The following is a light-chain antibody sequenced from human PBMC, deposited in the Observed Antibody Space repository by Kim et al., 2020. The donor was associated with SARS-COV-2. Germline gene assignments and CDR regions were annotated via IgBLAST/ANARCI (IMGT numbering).Light chain of an antibody. CDR2: DVS. CDR1: SSDVGGYNY. CDR3: SSYTSSSTSWV. Sequence: QSALTQPASVSGSPGQSITISCTGTSSDVGGYNYVSWYQQHPGKTPKLMIYDVSKRPSGVSNRFSGSKSGKTASLTISGLQAEDEADYYCSSYTSSSTSWVFGGGTQLAVL. J-gene: IGLJ3*02. V-gene: IGLV2-14*01.